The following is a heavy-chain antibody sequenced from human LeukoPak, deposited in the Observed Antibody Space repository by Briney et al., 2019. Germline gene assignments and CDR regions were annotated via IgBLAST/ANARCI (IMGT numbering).Heavy chain of an antibody. V-gene: IGHV1-2*02. Sequence: GASVKVSCKASGYTFTSYGISWVRQAPGQGLEWMGWINPNSGGTNYAQKFQGRVTMTRDTSISTAYMELSRLRSDDTAVYYCARGPMAVADSYYYYYMDVWGKGTTVTVSS. CDR3: ARGPMAVADSYYYYYMDV. CDR2: INPNSGGT. CDR1: GYTFTSYG. D-gene: IGHD6-19*01. J-gene: IGHJ6*03.